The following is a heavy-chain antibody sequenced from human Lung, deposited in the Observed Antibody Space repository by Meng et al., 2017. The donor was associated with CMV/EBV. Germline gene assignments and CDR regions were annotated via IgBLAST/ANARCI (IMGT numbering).Heavy chain of an antibody. V-gene: IGHV3-21*01. J-gene: IGHJ6*01. Sequence: ESXKISXAASGFTFSSYSMNWVRQAPGKGLEWVSSISSSSSYIYYADSVKGRFTISRDNAKNSLYLQMNSLRAEDTAVYYCARAYYYDSSGYYIAPNYYYYGMDVWGQGTXVTGAS. CDR3: ARAYYYDSSGYYIAPNYYYYGMDV. CDR1: GFTFSSYS. CDR2: ISSSSSYI. D-gene: IGHD3-22*01.